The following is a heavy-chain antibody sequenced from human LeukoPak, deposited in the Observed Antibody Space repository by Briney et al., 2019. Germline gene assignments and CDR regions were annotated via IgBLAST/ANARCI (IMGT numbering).Heavy chain of an antibody. Sequence: PGGSLRLSCAASGFTFSNHWMTWVRQAPGKGLEWVAHIHPDGSQTQYVDSVRGRFAISRDNAKNSLYLQMNSLRAEDTAVYYCVRDMWWFHFDSWGRGILLTVSS. V-gene: IGHV3-7*03. J-gene: IGHJ4*02. CDR1: GFTFSNHW. D-gene: IGHD2-21*01. CDR3: VRDMWWFHFDS. CDR2: IHPDGSQT.